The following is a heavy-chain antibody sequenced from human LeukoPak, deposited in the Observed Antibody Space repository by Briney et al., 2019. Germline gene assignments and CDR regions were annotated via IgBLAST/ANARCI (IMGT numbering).Heavy chain of an antibody. CDR3: AKSSRVGATPFDY. CDR2: ISGSGGST. V-gene: IGHV3-23*01. Sequence: AGSLRLSCAASGYTFSSYVMSWVRQAPGKGLEWVSAISGSGGSTYYADSVKGRFTISRDNSKNTLYLQMNSLRAEDTAVYYCAKSSRVGATPFDYWGQGTLVTVSS. CDR1: GYTFSSYV. D-gene: IGHD1-26*01. J-gene: IGHJ4*02.